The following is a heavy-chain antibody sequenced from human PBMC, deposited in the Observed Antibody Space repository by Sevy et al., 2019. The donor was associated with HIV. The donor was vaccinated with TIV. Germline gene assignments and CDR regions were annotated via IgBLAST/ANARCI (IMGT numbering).Heavy chain of an antibody. D-gene: IGHD1-26*01. Sequence: ASVKVSCKASGYTFTGYYMHWVRQAPGQGLEWMGWINPNSGGTNYAQMFQGRVTMTRDTSIRTAYMELSRLRSDDTAVYYCVSLIVGATFDYWGQGTLVTVSS. CDR1: GYTFTGYY. J-gene: IGHJ4*02. CDR2: INPNSGGT. V-gene: IGHV1-2*02. CDR3: VSLIVGATFDY.